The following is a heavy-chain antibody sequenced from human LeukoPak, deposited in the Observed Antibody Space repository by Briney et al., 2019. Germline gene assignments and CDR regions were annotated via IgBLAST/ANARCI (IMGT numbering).Heavy chain of an antibody. D-gene: IGHD1-26*01. CDR3: ARDPVEWEQLLDY. V-gene: IGHV3-7*01. Sequence: GGSLRLSCAASGFTFSSYGMHWVRQAPGKRPEWVANMNKDGSEKYYADSVKGRFTISRDNARNSVYLQMNSLRVEDTAVYYCARDPVEWEQLLDYWGQGTLVTVSS. CDR1: GFTFSSYG. CDR2: MNKDGSEK. J-gene: IGHJ4*02.